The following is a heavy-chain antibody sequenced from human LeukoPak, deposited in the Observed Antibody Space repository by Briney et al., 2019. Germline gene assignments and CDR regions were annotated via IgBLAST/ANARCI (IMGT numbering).Heavy chain of an antibody. D-gene: IGHD6-13*01. Sequence: GGSLRLSCAASGFTFSNFWMSWVRQAPGKGLEWVSAISGSGGSTYYADSAKGRFTISRDNSKNTLYLQMNSLRAEDSAVYYCAKDFNSSSWPSYYYYGMDVWGQGTTVTVSS. CDR2: ISGSGGST. J-gene: IGHJ6*02. V-gene: IGHV3-23*01. CDR1: GFTFSNFW. CDR3: AKDFNSSSWPSYYYYGMDV.